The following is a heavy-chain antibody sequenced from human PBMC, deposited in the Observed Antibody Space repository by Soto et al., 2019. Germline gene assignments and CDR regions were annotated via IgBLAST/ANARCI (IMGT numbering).Heavy chain of an antibody. Sequence: EVQLLESGGGLVQPGGSLRLSCAASGFTFSSYAMSWVRQAPGKGLEWVSAISGSGVGTYYADSVKGRFTISRDNSKNTLYLQMNSLRAEDKAVYYCAKCMTAVTTFPFDIWGQGTMVSVSS. CDR3: AKCMTAVTTFPFDI. CDR1: GFTFSSYA. CDR2: ISGSGVGT. J-gene: IGHJ3*02. V-gene: IGHV3-23*01. D-gene: IGHD4-17*01.